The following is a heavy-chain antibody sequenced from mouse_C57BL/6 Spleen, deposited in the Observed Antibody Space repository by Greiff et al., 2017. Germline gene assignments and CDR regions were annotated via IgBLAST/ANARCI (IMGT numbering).Heavy chain of an antibody. CDR1: GYSFTDYN. D-gene: IGHD1-1*01. CDR2: INPNYGTT. CDR3: SRMEYYGSSPRYWDY. J-gene: IGHJ2*01. Sequence: VQLQQSGPELVKPGASVQISCKASGYSFTDYNMNWVKQSNGKSLEWIGVINPNYGTTSYNQKFKGKATLTVDQSSSTAYMQLNSLTSEDSAVYYCSRMEYYGSSPRYWDYWGQGTTLTVSA. V-gene: IGHV1-39*01.